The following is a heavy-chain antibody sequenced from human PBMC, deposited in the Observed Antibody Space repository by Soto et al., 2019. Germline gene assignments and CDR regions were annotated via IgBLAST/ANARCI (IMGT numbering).Heavy chain of an antibody. CDR3: ARGIGDSSGYYQPFDY. V-gene: IGHV4-34*01. CDR1: GGSFSGYY. J-gene: IGHJ4*02. Sequence: SETLSLTCAVYGGSFSGYYWSWIRQPPGKGLEWIGEINHSGSTNYNPSLKSRVTISVDTSKNQFSLKLSSVTAADTAVYYCARGIGDSSGYYQPFDYWGQGTLVTAPQ. CDR2: INHSGST. D-gene: IGHD3-22*01.